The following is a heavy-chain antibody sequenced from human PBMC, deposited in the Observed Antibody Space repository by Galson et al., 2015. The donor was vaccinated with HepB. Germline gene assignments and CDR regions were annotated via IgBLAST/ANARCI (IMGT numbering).Heavy chain of an antibody. Sequence: YLRLSCAASGFTFSSYGIYWVRQAPGKGLEGGAVIWYAGRNKYYADSVKGRFTISRDNSKNTVYLQMNSLRAEDTAVYYCARRSDYSSGWYVVDYWGQGTLVTVSS. J-gene: IGHJ4*02. CDR2: IWYAGRNK. CDR3: ARRSDYSSGWYVVDY. D-gene: IGHD6-19*01. CDR1: GFTFSSYG. V-gene: IGHV3-33*01.